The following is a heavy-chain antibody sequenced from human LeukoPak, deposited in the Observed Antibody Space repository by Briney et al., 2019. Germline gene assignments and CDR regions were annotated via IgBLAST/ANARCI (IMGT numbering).Heavy chain of an antibody. CDR2: ISSSGST. Sequence: TLSLTCTVSGDSISSGDYYWSWIRQPAGKGLEWIGRISSSGSTNYNPSLKSRVTISVDTSKNQFPLKLSSVTAADTAVYFCARGPYSYDSSGAFDIWGQGTMVTVSS. CDR3: ARGPYSYDSSGAFDI. J-gene: IGHJ3*02. CDR1: GDSISSGDYY. D-gene: IGHD3-22*01. V-gene: IGHV4-61*02.